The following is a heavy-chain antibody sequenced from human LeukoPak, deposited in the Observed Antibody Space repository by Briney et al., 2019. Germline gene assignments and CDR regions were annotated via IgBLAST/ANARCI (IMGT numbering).Heavy chain of an antibody. CDR1: GFTFSSYG. J-gene: IGHJ3*01. V-gene: IGHV3-33*06. Sequence: GGSLRLSCAASGFTFSSYGVHWVRQAPGKGLEWVAVIWYDGSNKYYADSVKGRFTISRDNSKNPLYLQMNSLRAEDTAVYYCAKAGIVGATTDAFDVWGQGTMVTVSS. CDR3: AKAGIVGATTDAFDV. D-gene: IGHD1-26*01. CDR2: IWYDGSNK.